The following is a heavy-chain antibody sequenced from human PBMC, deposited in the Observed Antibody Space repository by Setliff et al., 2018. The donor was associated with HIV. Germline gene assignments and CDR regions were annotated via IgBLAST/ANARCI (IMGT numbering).Heavy chain of an antibody. CDR3: ARQPSRMVAFDY. V-gene: IGHV4-38-2*01. D-gene: IGHD3-10*01. CDR2: IYNGGAS. CDR1: GYSISSGYY. J-gene: IGHJ4*02. Sequence: PSETLSLTCAVSGYSISSGYYWAWIRQPPGKGLEWIGTIYNGGASHYNPSLKSRVTISVDTSKNQFSLKLSSVTAADTAVYYCARQPSRMVAFDYWGQGTLVTVSS.